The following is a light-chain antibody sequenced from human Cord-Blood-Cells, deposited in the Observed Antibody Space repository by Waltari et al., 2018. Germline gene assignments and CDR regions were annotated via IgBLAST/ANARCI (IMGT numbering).Light chain of an antibody. CDR3: AAWDDSLSGWV. CDR2: RNN. J-gene: IGLJ3*02. V-gene: IGLV1-47*01. CDR1: RSNTGSNY. Sequence: QSVLTQPPSASGTPGQRVTISCSGSRSNTGSNYVYWYQQLPGPAPKLLIYRNNPRPSGVPDRFSGSKSGTSASLAISGLRSEDEADYYCAAWDDSLSGWVFGGGTKLTVL.